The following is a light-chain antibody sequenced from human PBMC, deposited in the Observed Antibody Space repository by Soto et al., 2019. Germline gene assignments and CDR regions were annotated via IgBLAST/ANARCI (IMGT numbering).Light chain of an antibody. CDR2: GAS. CDR1: QSVSRN. CDR3: QQSNYVPWT. J-gene: IGKJ1*01. Sequence: EIVMTQSPATLSVSPGERATLSCRASQSVSRNLAWYQQRPGQAPRLLIYGASTRATGIPARFSGSGSGTEFTLTINSLQAEDFAVYYCQQSNYVPWTLGQGTKVDIK. V-gene: IGKV3-15*01.